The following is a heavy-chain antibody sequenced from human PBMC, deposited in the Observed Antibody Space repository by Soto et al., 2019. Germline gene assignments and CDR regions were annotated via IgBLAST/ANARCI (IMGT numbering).Heavy chain of an antibody. CDR2: IKEDGSEK. V-gene: IGHV3-7*01. CDR3: SRDVVVGAKALNY. D-gene: IGHD2-15*01. J-gene: IGHJ4*02. Sequence: HPGGSLRLSCTGSGFPFDDFAINWVRQAPGKGLEWVANIKEDGSEKHYVDSVKGRFTISRDNAKNSLYLQMNSLRVEDTAVYFCSRDVVVGAKALNYWGQGALVTVSS. CDR1: GFPFDDFA.